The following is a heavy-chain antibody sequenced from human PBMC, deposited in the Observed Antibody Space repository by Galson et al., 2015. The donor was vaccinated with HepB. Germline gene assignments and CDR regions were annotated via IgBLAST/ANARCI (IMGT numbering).Heavy chain of an antibody. D-gene: IGHD3-16*01. CDR1: GFTFSSYG. CDR3: AKDSSVWRLGAFDY. CDR2: ISYDGSNK. V-gene: IGHV3-30*18. J-gene: IGHJ4*02. Sequence: SLRLSCAASGFTFSSYGMHWVRQAPGKGLEWVAVISYDGSNKYYADSVKGRFTISRDNSKNTLYLQMNSLRAEDTAVYYRAKDSSVWRLGAFDYWGQGTLVTVSS.